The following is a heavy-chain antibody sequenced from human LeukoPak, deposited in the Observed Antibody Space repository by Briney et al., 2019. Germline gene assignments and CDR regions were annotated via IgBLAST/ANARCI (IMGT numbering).Heavy chain of an antibody. CDR2: IFHSGNT. D-gene: IGHD6-13*01. J-gene: IGHJ6*03. CDR3: ARQGGSSSPYYYYYMDA. V-gene: IGHV4-38-2*01. CDR1: GYSISSGYY. Sequence: PSETLSLTCAVSGYSISSGYYWGCFRQPPGEGLDWIGCIFHSGNTYYNPSLKSRVSISVDTSKNHFSLKLTSVTAADSAVYYCARQGGSSSPYYYYYMDAWGKGTTVTVSS.